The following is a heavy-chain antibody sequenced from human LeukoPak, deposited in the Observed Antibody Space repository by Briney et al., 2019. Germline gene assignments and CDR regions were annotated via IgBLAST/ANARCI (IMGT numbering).Heavy chain of an antibody. CDR3: SSLPPAASYRDV. CDR2: ISWDGSST. CDR1: GFTFEDFA. J-gene: IGHJ6*03. V-gene: IGHV3-43D*03. D-gene: IGHD5/OR15-5a*01. Sequence: PGGSLRLSCAASGFTFEDFAMHSVRQAPGKGLEWVSLISWDGSSTYYADCVKGRFTVSRDHSEKCLYLQMDSLRAEDTAVYYCSSLPPAASYRDVWGKGTTVTVSS.